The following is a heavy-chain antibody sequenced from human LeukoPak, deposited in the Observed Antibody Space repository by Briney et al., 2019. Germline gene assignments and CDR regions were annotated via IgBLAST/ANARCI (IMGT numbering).Heavy chain of an antibody. CDR3: ATDRIVGASAFDV. CDR1: GFSFSHTW. CDR2: IKSKTNGGEAT. Sequence: PGGSLRLSCAGSGFSFSHTWMNWVRQAPGKGLEYIGRIKSKTNGGEATEYAAAVTGRFFISRDDSASTLYLHLNSLKTGDTAVYYCATDRIVGASAFDVWGQGTMVTVSS. J-gene: IGHJ3*01. V-gene: IGHV3-15*01. D-gene: IGHD1-26*01.